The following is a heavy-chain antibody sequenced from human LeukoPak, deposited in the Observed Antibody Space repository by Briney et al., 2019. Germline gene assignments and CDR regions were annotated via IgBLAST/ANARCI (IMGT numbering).Heavy chain of an antibody. V-gene: IGHV3-23*01. D-gene: IGHD2-15*01. CDR2: MSSSDDGR. CDR3: ARALGRAADDAFDI. CDR1: GFSFSSYA. J-gene: IGHJ3*02. Sequence: GGSLRLSCATSGFSFSSYAMSWVRQAPGKGLEWVSAMSSSDDGRYYAASVRGRFTISRDTSRSTLYLQMNSLRAEDTAVYYCARALGRAADDAFDIWGQGTMVTVSS.